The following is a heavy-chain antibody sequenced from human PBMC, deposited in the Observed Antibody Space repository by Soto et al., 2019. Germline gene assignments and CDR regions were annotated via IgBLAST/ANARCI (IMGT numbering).Heavy chain of an antibody. Sequence: SETLSLTCAVSGYSISSGYYWGWIRQPPGKGLEWIGSIYHSGSTYYNPSLKSRVTISVDTSKNQFSLKLSSVTAADTAVYYYDSSPYTFENWFDPWGQGTLVTVSS. CDR3: DSSPYTFENWFDP. J-gene: IGHJ5*02. D-gene: IGHD3-16*01. V-gene: IGHV4-38-2*01. CDR2: IYHSGST. CDR1: GYSISSGYY.